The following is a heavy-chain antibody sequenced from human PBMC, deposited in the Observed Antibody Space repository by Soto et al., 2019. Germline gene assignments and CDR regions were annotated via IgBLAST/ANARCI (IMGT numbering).Heavy chain of an antibody. CDR1: GYTFTTYD. CDR2: MNPYSGNT. D-gene: IGHD4-17*01. J-gene: IGHJ4*02. CDR3: AKYLGYGDYLFDY. V-gene: IGHV1-8*01. Sequence: ASVKVSCKASGYTFTTYDISWVRQATGQGLEWMGWMNPYSGNTGYAQKFQGRVTVTKNTLYLQMNSLRAEDTAVYYCAKYLGYGDYLFDYWGQGTLVTVSS.